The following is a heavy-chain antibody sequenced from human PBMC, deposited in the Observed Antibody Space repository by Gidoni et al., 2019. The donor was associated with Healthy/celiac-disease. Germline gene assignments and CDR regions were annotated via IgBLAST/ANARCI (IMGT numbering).Heavy chain of an antibody. CDR3: ARGVVVAAPGDY. Sequence: EVQLVESGGGLVQPGRSLRLSCAASGFSFDDYAMNWVRQAPGKGLEWVSGISWSRDIIDYADSVKGRFTISRDNAKNSLYLQMNSLRAEDTALYYCARGVVVAAPGDYWGQGTLVTVSS. D-gene: IGHD2-15*01. J-gene: IGHJ4*02. CDR2: ISWSRDII. V-gene: IGHV3-9*01. CDR1: GFSFDDYA.